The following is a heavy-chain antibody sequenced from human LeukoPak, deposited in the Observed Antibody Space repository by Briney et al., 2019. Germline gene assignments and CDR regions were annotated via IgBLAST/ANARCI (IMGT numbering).Heavy chain of an antibody. CDR2: ISAYNGNT. D-gene: IGHD3-22*01. CDR3: ARGDDSSGYPDAFDI. CDR1: GGTFSSYA. V-gene: IGHV1-18*01. Sequence: GASVKVSCKASGGTFSSYAISWVRQAPGQGLEWMGWISAYNGNTNYAQKLQGRVTMTTDTSTSTAYMELRSLRSDDTAVYYCARGDDSSGYPDAFDIWGQGTMVTVSS. J-gene: IGHJ3*02.